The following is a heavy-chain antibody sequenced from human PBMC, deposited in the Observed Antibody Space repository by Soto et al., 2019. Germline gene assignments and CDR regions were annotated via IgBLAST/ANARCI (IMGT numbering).Heavy chain of an antibody. CDR3: ARVFRGWFDP. J-gene: IGHJ5*02. CDR1: GGSITSANW. V-gene: IGHV4-4*02. Sequence: SETLSLTCAVSGGSITSANWWTWVRQPPGGGLEWIGEISHSGITNYKASLKSRVTMSVDKTKNDVSLKLTSVTAADTAVYYCARVFRGWFDPWGQGTPVTVSS. CDR2: ISHSGIT.